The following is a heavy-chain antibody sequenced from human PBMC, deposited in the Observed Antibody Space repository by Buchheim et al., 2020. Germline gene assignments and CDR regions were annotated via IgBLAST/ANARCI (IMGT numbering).Heavy chain of an antibody. CDR1: GFTFSSYE. D-gene: IGHD3-3*01. V-gene: IGHV3-48*03. CDR2: ISSSGSTI. Sequence: EVQLVESGGGLVQPGGSLRLSCAASGFTFSSYEMNWVRQAPGKGLEWVSYISSSGSTIYYADSVKGRFTISRDNAKNSLYLQMNSLRAEDTAVYYCARLYVREWLPYNWFDPWGQGTL. J-gene: IGHJ5*02. CDR3: ARLYVREWLPYNWFDP.